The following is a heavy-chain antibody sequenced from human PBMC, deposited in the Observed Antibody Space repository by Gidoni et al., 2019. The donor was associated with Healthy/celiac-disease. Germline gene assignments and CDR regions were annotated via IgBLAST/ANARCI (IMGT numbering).Heavy chain of an antibody. CDR2: ISSSSSTI. J-gene: IGHJ4*02. CDR1: GFTFSSYS. V-gene: IGHV3-48*02. D-gene: IGHD6-19*01. Sequence: EVQLVESGGGLVQPGGTLRLSCAASGFTFSSYSMNWDRQGPGKGLEWVSYISSSSSTIYYADSVKGRFTISRDNAKNSLYLQMNSLRDEDTAVYYCASEGYSSGWYGGYFDYWGQGTLVTVSS. CDR3: ASEGYSSGWYGGYFDY.